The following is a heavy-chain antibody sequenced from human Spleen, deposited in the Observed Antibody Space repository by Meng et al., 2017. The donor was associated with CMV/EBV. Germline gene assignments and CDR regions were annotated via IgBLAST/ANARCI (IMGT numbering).Heavy chain of an antibody. V-gene: IGHV4-39*07. D-gene: IGHD3-16*01. CDR2: IYYSGST. J-gene: IGHJ5*02. CDR3: ARDYLSWGGFDP. Sequence: SETLSLTCTVSGGSISSGGYYWSWIRQHPGKGLEWIGSIYYSGSTYYNPSLKSRVTISVDTSKNQFSLKLSSVTAADTAVYYWARDYLSWGGFDPWGQGTLVTVSS. CDR1: GGSISSGGYY.